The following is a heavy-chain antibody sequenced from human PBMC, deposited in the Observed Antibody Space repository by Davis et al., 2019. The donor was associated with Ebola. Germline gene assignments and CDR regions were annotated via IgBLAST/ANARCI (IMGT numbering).Heavy chain of an antibody. CDR2: IKHDVSEK. V-gene: IGHV3-7*03. CDR1: AFTFSSYW. Sequence: GGSLRLSCAASAFTFSSYWMSWVRQAPGKGLEWVANIKHDVSEKYYVDSVKGRFTISRDNAKNSLYLQMNSLRAEDTAVYYCASREVGLHNLYWGEGTLVSVSS. CDR3: ASREVGLHNLY. J-gene: IGHJ4*02. D-gene: IGHD1-26*01.